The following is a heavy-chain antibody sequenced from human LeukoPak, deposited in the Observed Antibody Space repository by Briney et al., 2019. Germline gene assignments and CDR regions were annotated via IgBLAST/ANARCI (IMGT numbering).Heavy chain of an antibody. CDR1: GFTFSSYG. D-gene: IGHD5-24*01. Sequence: GGSLRLSCAASGFTFSSYGMSWVRQAPGKGLEWVSAISGSGGSTYYADSVKGRFTISRDNAKNSLYLQMNSLRAEDTAVYYCARVVSGVATIGFYYYYYMDVWGKGTTVTVSS. V-gene: IGHV3-23*01. CDR2: ISGSGGST. CDR3: ARVVSGVATIGFYYYYYMDV. J-gene: IGHJ6*03.